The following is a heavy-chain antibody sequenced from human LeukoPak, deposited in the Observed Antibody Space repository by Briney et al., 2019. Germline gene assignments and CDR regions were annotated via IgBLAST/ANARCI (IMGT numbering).Heavy chain of an antibody. CDR2: IRYDGSNK. D-gene: IGHD3-10*01. CDR1: GFTFSHYG. V-gene: IGHV3-30*02. J-gene: IGHJ4*02. Sequence: GGSLRLSCAASGFTFSHYGMHWVRQAPGKGLEWVAFIRYDGSNKSYADSVKGRFIISRDNAKNSLYLQMNSLRAEDTAVYYCAREAADYYGSGSYYSYWGQGTLVTVSS. CDR3: AREAADYYGSGSYYSY.